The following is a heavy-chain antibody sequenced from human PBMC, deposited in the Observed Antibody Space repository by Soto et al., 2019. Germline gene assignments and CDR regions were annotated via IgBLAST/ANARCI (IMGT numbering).Heavy chain of an antibody. CDR2: IYTSGST. J-gene: IGHJ4*02. CDR3: AGVSSSGWSYYFVY. V-gene: IGHV4-4*07. Sequence: QVQLQESGPGLVKPSETLSLTCTVSGGSISSYYWSWIRQPAGKGLEWIGRIYTSGSTNYNPSLKSRVTMSVDTSKNRSPLKLSSVTAADTAVYYCAGVSSSGWSYYFVYWGQGTLVTVSS. CDR1: GGSISSYY. D-gene: IGHD6-19*01.